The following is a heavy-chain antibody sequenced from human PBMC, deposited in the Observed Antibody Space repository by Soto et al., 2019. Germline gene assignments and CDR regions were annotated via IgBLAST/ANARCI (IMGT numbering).Heavy chain of an antibody. V-gene: IGHV1-69*13. Sequence: ASVKVSCKASGGTFSSYAISWVRQAPGQGLEWMGGIIPIFGTANYAQKFQGRVTITADESTSTAYMELSSLRSEDTAVYYCAKDLQSDFWSGYYYYYYYGMDVWGQGTTVTVSS. CDR1: GGTFSSYA. CDR3: AKDLQSDFWSGYYYYYYYGMDV. D-gene: IGHD3-3*01. CDR2: IIPIFGTA. J-gene: IGHJ6*02.